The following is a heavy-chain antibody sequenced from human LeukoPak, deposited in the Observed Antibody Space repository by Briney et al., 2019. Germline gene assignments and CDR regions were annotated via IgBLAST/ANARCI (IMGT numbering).Heavy chain of an antibody. J-gene: IGHJ6*02. CDR1: GFTFDDYA. D-gene: IGHD5-24*01. Sequence: PGGSLRLSCAASGFTFDDYAMHWVRQAPGKGLEWVSLISGDGGSSYYPDSVKGRFTISRDNSKNSLYLQINSLRTEDTALYYCAAGRVEMATVSYYYGMDVWGQGTTVTVSS. CDR3: AAGRVEMATVSYYYGMDV. CDR2: ISGDGGSS. V-gene: IGHV3-43*02.